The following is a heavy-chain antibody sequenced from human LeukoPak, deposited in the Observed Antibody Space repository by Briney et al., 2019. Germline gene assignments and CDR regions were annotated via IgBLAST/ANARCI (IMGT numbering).Heavy chain of an antibody. Sequence: GGSLRLSCAASGFTFSSYWMSWVRQAPGKGLEWVANIKQDGSEKYYVDSVKGRFTISRDNAKNSLYLQMNSLRAEDTAVYYCARVYSNYYDYVWGSYRDRLFDYWGQGTLVTVSS. V-gene: IGHV3-7*01. CDR2: IKQDGSEK. CDR3: ARVYSNYYDYVWGSYRDRLFDY. CDR1: GFTFSSYW. D-gene: IGHD3-16*02. J-gene: IGHJ4*02.